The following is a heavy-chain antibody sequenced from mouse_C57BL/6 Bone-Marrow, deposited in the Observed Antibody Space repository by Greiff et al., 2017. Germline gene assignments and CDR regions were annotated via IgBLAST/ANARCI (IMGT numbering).Heavy chain of an antibody. J-gene: IGHJ2*01. V-gene: IGHV1-69*01. D-gene: IGHD1-1*01. CDR3: ARGGYYGSSIFFDY. Sequence: QVQLQQPGAELVMPGASVKLSCKASGYTFTSYWMHWVKQRPGQGLEWIGEIDPSDSYTNYNQKFKGKSTLTVDKSSSTAYMQLSSLTSEDSAVYYCARGGYYGSSIFFDYWGQGTTLTVSS. CDR1: GYTFTSYW. CDR2: IDPSDSYT.